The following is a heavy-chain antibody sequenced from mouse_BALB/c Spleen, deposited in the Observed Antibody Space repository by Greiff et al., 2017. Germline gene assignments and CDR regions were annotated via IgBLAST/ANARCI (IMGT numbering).Heavy chain of an antibody. J-gene: IGHJ3*01. CDR2: INPSSGYT. D-gene: IGHD1-1*01. Sequence: QVQLQQSAAELARPGASVKMSCKASGYTFTSYTMHWVKQRPGQGLEWIGYINPSSGYTEYNQKFKDKTTLTADKSSSTAYMQLSSLTSEDSAVYYCASTVVARGFAYWGQGTLVTVSA. CDR1: GYTFTSYT. V-gene: IGHV1-4*02. CDR3: ASTVVARGFAY.